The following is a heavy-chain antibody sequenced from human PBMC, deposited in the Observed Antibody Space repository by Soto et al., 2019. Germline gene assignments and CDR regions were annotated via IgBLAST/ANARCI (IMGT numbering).Heavy chain of an antibody. CDR1: GFTFSGSA. D-gene: IGHD5-18*01. CDR2: IRSKTNSYAT. V-gene: IGHV3-73*01. Sequence: PGGSLRLSCAASGFTFSGSAMHWVRQASGKGLEWVGRIRSKTNSYATAYAASVKGRFTISRDDSKNTAYLQMNSLKTEDTAVYYCTTEEKLWLRSGAFDIWGQGTMVTVSS. J-gene: IGHJ3*02. CDR3: TTEEKLWLRSGAFDI.